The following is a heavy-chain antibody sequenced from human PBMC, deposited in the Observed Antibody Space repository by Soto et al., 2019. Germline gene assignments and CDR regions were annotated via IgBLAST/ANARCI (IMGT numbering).Heavy chain of an antibody. CDR2: INHSGST. Sequence: SETQCLTCAVYGGSFRGYDWSWIRQPPGKGLEWIGEINHSGSTNYNPSLKSRVTISVDTSKNQFSLKLSSVTAADTAVYYCARGLGQWSRNYYYGMDVWGQGTTVTVSS. CDR3: ARGLGQWSRNYYYGMDV. D-gene: IGHD6-19*01. CDR1: GGSFRGYD. V-gene: IGHV4-34*01. J-gene: IGHJ6*02.